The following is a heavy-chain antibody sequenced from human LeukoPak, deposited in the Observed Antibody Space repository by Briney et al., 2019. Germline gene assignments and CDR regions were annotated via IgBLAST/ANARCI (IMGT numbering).Heavy chain of an antibody. CDR1: GLTFSDYY. CDR3: PTSIRYYYDSSGLMRY. Sequence: GGSLRLCWAASGLTFSDYYMSWIRQAPGRGLEWVSYISSSGSTRDCAGSVKGRFTISRDTAKNKLYLHINSLRAPDKAVHYCPTSIRYYYDSSGLMRYWGQGTLDPLSS. CDR2: ISSSGSTR. D-gene: IGHD3-22*01. J-gene: IGHJ4*02. V-gene: IGHV3-11*01.